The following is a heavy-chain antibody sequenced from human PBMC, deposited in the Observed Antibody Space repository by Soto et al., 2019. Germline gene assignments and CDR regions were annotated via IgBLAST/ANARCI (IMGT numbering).Heavy chain of an antibody. J-gene: IGHJ4*02. CDR1: GNNVSANSAG. Sequence: PSQTLSLTCVISGNNVSANSAGWNWIRQSPSRGLEWLGRTYYRSKWNNDYAASVKSRITVNPDTSKNQFSLHLNSVTPDDTGVYYCVRNSWNAPPASDFWGQGIQVTVSS. V-gene: IGHV6-1*01. D-gene: IGHD1-1*01. CDR3: VRNSWNAPPASDF. CDR2: TYYRSKWNN.